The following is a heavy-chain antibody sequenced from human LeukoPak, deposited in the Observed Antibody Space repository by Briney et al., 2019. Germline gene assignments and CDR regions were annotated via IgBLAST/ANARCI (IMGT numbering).Heavy chain of an antibody. CDR1: GGSIRYSSYY. J-gene: IGHJ5*02. D-gene: IGHD5-24*01. V-gene: IGHV4-39*07. Sequence: SETLSLTCSVAGGSIRYSSYYWTWIRQPPGKGLEWIGNIHSSGSTDYNPSLKSRVTMSVDTSKNESSLRVNSVTAADTAVYYCGRDNSVRDEAWWFNPWGQGTLVTVSS. CDR2: IHSSGST. CDR3: GRDNSVRDEAWWFNP.